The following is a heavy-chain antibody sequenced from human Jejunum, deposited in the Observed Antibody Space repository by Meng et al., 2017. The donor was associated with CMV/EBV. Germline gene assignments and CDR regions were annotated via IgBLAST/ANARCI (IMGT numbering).Heavy chain of an antibody. Sequence: SGCRFATYGIGWVRLMPGKGREWMGIIYPDDSDTTYSPSFQGQVTISADKSINTAYLQWSSLKASDSAMYYCARRAGSLYYFDNWGQGTLVTVSS. V-gene: IGHV5-51*01. J-gene: IGHJ4*02. CDR1: GCRFATYG. D-gene: IGHD2-15*01. CDR3: ARRAGSLYYFDN. CDR2: IYPDDSDT.